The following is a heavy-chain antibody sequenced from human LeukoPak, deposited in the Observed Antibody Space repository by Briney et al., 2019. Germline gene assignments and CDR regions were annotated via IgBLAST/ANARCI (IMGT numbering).Heavy chain of an antibody. Sequence: SETLSLTCTVSGGSISSSSYYWGWIRQPPGKGLEWIGSIYYSGGTYYNPSLKSRVTISVDTSKNQFSLKLSSVTAADTAVYYCARLGGYCSGGSCYSFFDYWGQGTLVTVSS. CDR2: IYYSGGT. CDR3: ARLGGYCSGGSCYSFFDY. V-gene: IGHV4-39*01. J-gene: IGHJ4*02. CDR1: GGSISSSSYY. D-gene: IGHD2-15*01.